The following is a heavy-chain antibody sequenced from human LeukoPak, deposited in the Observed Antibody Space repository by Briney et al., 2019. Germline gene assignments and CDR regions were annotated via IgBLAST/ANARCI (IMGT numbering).Heavy chain of an antibody. CDR3: ARGARLWFGELLQPRYYYGMDV. D-gene: IGHD3-10*01. Sequence: PSETLSLTCTVSGGSISSSSYYWGCIPQPPGKGMEWIGSINYSGSTYYNPSLKSRVTISVDTSKNQLSLKLSSVTAADTAVYYCARGARLWFGELLQPRYYYGMDVWGQGTTVTVSS. V-gene: IGHV4-39*07. CDR1: GGSISSSSYY. J-gene: IGHJ6*02. CDR2: INYSGST.